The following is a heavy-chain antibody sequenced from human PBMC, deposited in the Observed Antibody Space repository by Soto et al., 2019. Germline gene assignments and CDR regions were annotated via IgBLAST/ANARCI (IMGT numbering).Heavy chain of an antibody. V-gene: IGHV4-31*03. D-gene: IGHD5-12*01. CDR1: GGSVRSDRYY. Sequence: SETLSLTCTVSGGSVRSDRYYWSWIRQRPGKGLEWIGYIYFSGDAYYNPSLKSRVAISVDTSKNQFSLKLISVTAADTAVYYCASGVIVPTTLVHWGQGALVTVSS. CDR2: IYFSGDA. CDR3: ASGVIVPTTLVH. J-gene: IGHJ4*01.